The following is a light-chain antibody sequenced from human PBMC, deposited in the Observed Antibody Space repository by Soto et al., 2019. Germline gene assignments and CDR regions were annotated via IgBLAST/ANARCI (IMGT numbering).Light chain of an antibody. J-gene: IGKJ1*01. CDR1: QSVSSSY. CDR3: QQYGSSPT. CDR2: GAS. Sequence: EIVLTQSPGTLSLSPGERATLSCRASQSVSSSYLAWYQQKPGPAPRLLIYGASSRATGIPDRFSGSGSGTDFTLTISRLEPEDVAVYYCQQYGSSPTFGQGTKLEIK. V-gene: IGKV3-20*01.